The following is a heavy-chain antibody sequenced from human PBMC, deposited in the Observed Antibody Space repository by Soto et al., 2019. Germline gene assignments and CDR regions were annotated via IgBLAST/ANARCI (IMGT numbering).Heavy chain of an antibody. Sequence: PGGSLRLSCAASGFTFSNYAMSWVRQAPGKGLEWVSTISRSGDNTYYGDSVKGRFTLSRDNSRNTLSLQMNSLRAEDTALYYCEKDLESYGHFFGYWGQGTLVTVSS. CDR2: ISRSGDNT. V-gene: IGHV3-23*01. CDR1: GFTFSNYA. D-gene: IGHD3-3*01. J-gene: IGHJ4*02. CDR3: EKDLESYGHFFGY.